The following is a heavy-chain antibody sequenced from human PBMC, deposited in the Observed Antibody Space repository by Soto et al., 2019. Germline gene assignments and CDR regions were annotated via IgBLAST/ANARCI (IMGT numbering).Heavy chain of an antibody. V-gene: IGHV4-38-2*01. CDR3: ARSGTGYSYGHGFDP. CDR2: IYHSGST. J-gene: IGHJ5*02. Sequence: PSETLSLTCSVPGGSIRSYYWSWTRQPPGKGLEWIGSIYHSGSTYYNPSLKSRVTISVDTSENQFSLKLSSVTAADTAVYYCARSGTGYSYGHGFDPWGQGTLVTVSS. D-gene: IGHD5-18*01. CDR1: GGSIRSYY.